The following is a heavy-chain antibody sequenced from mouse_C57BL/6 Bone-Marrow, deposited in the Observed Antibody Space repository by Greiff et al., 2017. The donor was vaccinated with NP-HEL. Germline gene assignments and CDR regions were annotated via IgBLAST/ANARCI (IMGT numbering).Heavy chain of an antibody. V-gene: IGHV1-26*01. CDR1: GYTFTDYY. J-gene: IGHJ3*01. CDR2: INPNNGGT. Sequence: EVQLQQSGPELVKPGASVKISCKASGYTFTDYYMNWVKQSHGKSLEWIGDINPNNGGTSYNQKFKGKATLTVDKSSSTAYMELRSLTSEDSAVXNCAVYWFAYWGQGTLVTVSA. CDR3: AVYWFAY.